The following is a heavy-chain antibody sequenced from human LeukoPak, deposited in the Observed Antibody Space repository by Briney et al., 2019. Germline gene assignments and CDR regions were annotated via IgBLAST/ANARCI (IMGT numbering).Heavy chain of an antibody. CDR1: GYTFTSYD. J-gene: IGHJ6*03. CDR2: MNPNSGNT. D-gene: IGHD2-2*01. V-gene: IGHV1-8*03. CDR3: ARVGSIGYCSSTSCYNYYYYMDV. Sequence: ASVKVSCKASGYTFTSYDINWVRQATGQGLEWMGWMNPNSGNTGYAQKFQGRVTITRNTSISTAYMELSSLRPEDTAVYYCARVGSIGYCSSTSCYNYYYYMDVWGKGTTVTVSS.